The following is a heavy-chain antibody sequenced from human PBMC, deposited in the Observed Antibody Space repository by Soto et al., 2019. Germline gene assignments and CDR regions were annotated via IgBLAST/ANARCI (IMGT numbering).Heavy chain of an antibody. CDR2: INQDGSEI. J-gene: IGHJ6*03. D-gene: IGHD7-27*01. V-gene: IGHV3-7*01. CDR1: GFTFRSYW. CDR3: ARDFHVRLGITYYYYMDV. Sequence: EVQLVESGGGLVQPGGSLRLSCAASGFTFRSYWVSWVRQAPGKGLEWVANINQDGSEIYYVDSVEGRFSISRDNAENSLYLQMNSLRAEDTAVYYCARDFHVRLGITYYYYMDVWGTGTTVTVSS.